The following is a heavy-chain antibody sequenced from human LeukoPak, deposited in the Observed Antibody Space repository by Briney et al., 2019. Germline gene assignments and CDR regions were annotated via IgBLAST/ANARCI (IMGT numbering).Heavy chain of an antibody. CDR2: LSYDGINE. J-gene: IGHJ2*01. D-gene: IGHD3/OR15-3a*01. V-gene: IGHV3-30-3*01. CDR1: GFTVSSHA. Sequence: GGSLRLSCAGPGFTVSSHAMHWVRQAPGKGLEWVAVLSYDGINENYADSLRGRFTISRDSFKNTLYLQMNSLATDDTALYYCARETLRDLHWYFDLWGRGTLVTVSS. CDR3: ARETLRDLHWYFDL.